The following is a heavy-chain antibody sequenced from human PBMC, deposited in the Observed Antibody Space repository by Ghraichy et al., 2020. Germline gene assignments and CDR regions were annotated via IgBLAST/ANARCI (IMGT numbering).Heavy chain of an antibody. J-gene: IGHJ5*02. Sequence: GESLNISCKGSGYSFTSYWIGWVRQMPGKGLEWMGIIYPGDSDTRYSPSFQGQVTISADKSISTAYLQWSSLKASDTAMYYCARSMAYCGGDCYRGFDPWGQGTLVTVSS. CDR1: GYSFTSYW. CDR3: ARSMAYCGGDCYRGFDP. CDR2: IYPGDSDT. V-gene: IGHV5-51*01. D-gene: IGHD2-21*02.